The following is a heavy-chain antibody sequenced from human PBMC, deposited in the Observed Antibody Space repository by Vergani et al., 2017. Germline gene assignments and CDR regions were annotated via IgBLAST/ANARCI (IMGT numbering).Heavy chain of an antibody. D-gene: IGHD5-12*01. V-gene: IGHV1-2*02. CDR2: INPNRGGT. J-gene: IGHJ4*02. Sequence: QVQLVQSGAEVKKPRASVKVSCKASGYTSTDYYMHWVRQAPGQGLEWLGWINPNRGGTNYAQKFQGRVTMTRDTSSRTAYIELSRLRSDDTAVYYCARDVYVGGYPYYVDYWGQGTLVTVSS. CDR3: ARDVYVGGYPYYVDY. CDR1: GYTSTDYY.